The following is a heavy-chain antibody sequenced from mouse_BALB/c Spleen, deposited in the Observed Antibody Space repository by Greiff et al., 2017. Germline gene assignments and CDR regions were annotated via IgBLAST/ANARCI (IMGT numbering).Heavy chain of an antibody. Sequence: EVQLVESGPSLVKPSQTLSLTCSVTGDSITSGYWNWIRKFPGNKLEYMGYISYSGSTYYNPSLKSRISITRDTSKNQYYLQLNSVTTEDTATYYCARGEGNYYGSFAYWGQGTLVTVSA. CDR3: ARGEGNYYGSFAY. D-gene: IGHD1-2*01. V-gene: IGHV3-8*02. CDR2: ISYSGST. CDR1: GDSITSGY. J-gene: IGHJ3*01.